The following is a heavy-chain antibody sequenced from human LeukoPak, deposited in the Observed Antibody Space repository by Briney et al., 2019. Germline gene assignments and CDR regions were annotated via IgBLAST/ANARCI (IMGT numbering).Heavy chain of an antibody. J-gene: IGHJ4*02. D-gene: IGHD3-16*01. CDR1: GYTFTXYX. Sequence: ASVKVSCKASGYTFTXYXISWVRQAPGQGLEWMGWISAYXXXXXXXXXXXXXXXXTTXXSTXTAYMELRSLRSDDTAVYYCARGYVYSRFDYWSQGTLVTVSS. CDR2: ISAYXXXX. V-gene: IGHV1-18*01. CDR3: ARGYVYSRFDY.